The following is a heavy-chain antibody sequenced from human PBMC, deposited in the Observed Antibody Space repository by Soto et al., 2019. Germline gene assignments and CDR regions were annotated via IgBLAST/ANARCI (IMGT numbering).Heavy chain of an antibody. D-gene: IGHD1-1*01. CDR3: AHRLSGYNWNGGYFDY. CDR2: IYWDDDK. Sequence: QITLKESAPTRVKPTQTLTLTCTFSGFSLTSRPMGVGWIRQPPGKALEWLAFIYWDDDKRYSPSLRSRLTITKDTSGNQVVLTMTNMDPVDTATYDGAHRLSGYNWNGGYFDYWGQGALVTVSS. CDR1: GFSLTSRPMG. J-gene: IGHJ4*02. V-gene: IGHV2-5*02.